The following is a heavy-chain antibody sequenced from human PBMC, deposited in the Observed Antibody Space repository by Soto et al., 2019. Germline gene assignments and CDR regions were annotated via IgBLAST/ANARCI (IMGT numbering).Heavy chain of an antibody. CDR3: ARGSGSSWFDS. D-gene: IGHD3-3*01. CDR2: INSNSGDT. CDR1: GYTXTANY. V-gene: IGHV1-2*02. Sequence: SXKVSLKTSGYTXTANYIHLLRQAPGQGLEWIGWINSNSGDTRYAQTLQGRVTLTRDTSISTAYMGIISLMSDDTAVYYCARGSGSSWFDSWGQGTLGTVS. J-gene: IGHJ5*01.